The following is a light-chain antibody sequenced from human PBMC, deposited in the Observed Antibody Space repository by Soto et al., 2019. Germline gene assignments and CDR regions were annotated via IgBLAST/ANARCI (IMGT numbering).Light chain of an antibody. CDR1: QSVTSNY. J-gene: IGKJ1*01. V-gene: IGKV3-20*01. CDR2: DVS. Sequence: EIVLTQSPGTLSLSPGERATLSCGASQSVTSNYLAWYQQKPGQAPRLLIYDVSNRATDIPARFSGSGSGTDFTLTISRLEPEDFAVYYCQQYGSSGTFGQGTKVDIK. CDR3: QQYGSSGT.